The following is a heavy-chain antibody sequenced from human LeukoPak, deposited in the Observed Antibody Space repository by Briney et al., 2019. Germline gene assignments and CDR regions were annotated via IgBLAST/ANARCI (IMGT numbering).Heavy chain of an antibody. Sequence: GASVKGSCKASGYTFTNYTMNWVRQAPGQGLECMGWINTNTGNPTYAHGFTGRFVFSLDTSVSTAYLQISSLKAEDTAVYYCARPKLRWSAYYYMDVWGKGTTVTVSS. CDR3: ARPKLRWSAYYYMDV. V-gene: IGHV7-4-1*02. CDR2: INTNTGNP. J-gene: IGHJ6*03. D-gene: IGHD4-23*01. CDR1: GYTFTNYT.